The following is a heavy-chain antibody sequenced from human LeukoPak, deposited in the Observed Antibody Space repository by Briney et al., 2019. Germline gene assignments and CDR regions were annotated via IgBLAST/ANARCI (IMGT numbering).Heavy chain of an antibody. V-gene: IGHV3-30*03. J-gene: IGHJ1*01. CDR3: ARPVEWYYYDSSGSVQH. CDR1: GFTFSSYG. Sequence: PGGSLRLSCAASGFTFSSYGMSWVRQAPGKGLEWVAVISYDGSNKYYADSVKGRFTISRDNSKNTLYLQMNSLRAEDTAVYYCARPVEWYYYDSSGSVQHWGQGTLVTVSS. D-gene: IGHD3-22*01. CDR2: ISYDGSNK.